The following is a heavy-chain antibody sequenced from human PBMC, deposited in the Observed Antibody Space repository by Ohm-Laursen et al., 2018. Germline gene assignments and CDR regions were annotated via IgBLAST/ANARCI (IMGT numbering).Heavy chain of an antibody. D-gene: IGHD3-16*02. Sequence: VKVSCKVSGYTFTDYYMHWVQQAPGKGLEWMGLVDPEDGETIYAEKFQGRVTITADTSTDTAYMELSSLRSDDTAVYYCARDHYVWGSYHGMAFDYWGQGTLVTVSS. CDR3: ARDHYVWGSYHGMAFDY. CDR2: VDPEDGET. CDR1: GYTFTDYY. V-gene: IGHV1-69-2*01. J-gene: IGHJ4*02.